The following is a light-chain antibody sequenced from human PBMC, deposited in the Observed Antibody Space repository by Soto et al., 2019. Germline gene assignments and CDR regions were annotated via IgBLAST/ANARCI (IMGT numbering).Light chain of an antibody. CDR3: QKYNSVPL. CDR2: AAS. CDR1: QGINNY. V-gene: IGKV1-27*01. J-gene: IGKJ3*01. Sequence: DIQMTQSPSSLSASVGDRVTITCRASQGINNYVAWYQQKPGKAPKLLIYAASTLQSGVPSRFSGSGSGTDFPLIISSLQHEDVATYSCQKYNSVPLFGPGTRVDIK.